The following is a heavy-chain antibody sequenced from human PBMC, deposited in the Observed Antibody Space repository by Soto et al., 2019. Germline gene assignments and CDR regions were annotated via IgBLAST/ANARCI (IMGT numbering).Heavy chain of an antibody. Sequence: GGSLRLSCAASGFTFSSYAMHWVRQAPGKGLEWVAVISYDGSNKYYADSVKGRFTISRDNSKNTLYLQMNSLRAEDTAVYYCARDLKQLAPPGDYYYYGMDVWGQGTAVTVSS. J-gene: IGHJ6*02. D-gene: IGHD6-13*01. CDR3: ARDLKQLAPPGDYYYYGMDV. V-gene: IGHV3-30-3*01. CDR2: ISYDGSNK. CDR1: GFTFSSYA.